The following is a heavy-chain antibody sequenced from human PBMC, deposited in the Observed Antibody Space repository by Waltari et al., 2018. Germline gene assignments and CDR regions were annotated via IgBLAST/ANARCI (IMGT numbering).Heavy chain of an antibody. J-gene: IGHJ4*02. CDR1: GFTFGDYA. Sequence: EVQLVESGGGLVQQGRYLRLSCTASGFTFGDYAMSWVSQAPGKGLELVGFIRSKAYGGTTEYAASVKGRFTISRDDSKSIAYLQMNSLKTEDTAVYYCTRVVRGSSGLFDYWGQGTLVTVSS. V-gene: IGHV3-49*04. D-gene: IGHD6-19*01. CDR3: TRVVRGSSGLFDY. CDR2: IRSKAYGGTT.